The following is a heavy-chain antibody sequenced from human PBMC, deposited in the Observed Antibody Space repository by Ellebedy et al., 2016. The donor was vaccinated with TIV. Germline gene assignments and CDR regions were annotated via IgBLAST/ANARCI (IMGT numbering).Heavy chain of an antibody. CDR2: INPNSGGT. Sequence: ASVKVSCKASGYTFTGYYMHWVRQAPGQGLEWMGWINPNSGGTNYAQKFQGRVTMTRDTSISTAYMELSSLRSEDTAVYYCAREMATITGIFDYWGQGTLVTVSS. CDR1: GYTFTGYY. D-gene: IGHD5-24*01. J-gene: IGHJ4*02. V-gene: IGHV1-2*02. CDR3: AREMATITGIFDY.